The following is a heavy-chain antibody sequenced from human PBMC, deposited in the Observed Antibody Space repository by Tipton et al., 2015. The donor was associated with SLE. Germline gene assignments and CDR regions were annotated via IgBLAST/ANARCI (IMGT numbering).Heavy chain of an antibody. V-gene: IGHV4-4*07. CDR1: GGSISFDY. D-gene: IGHD3-10*01. CDR2: IHSSGNI. CDR3: ASGGYYASGSYYGGWFDP. Sequence: LRLSCTVSGGSISFDYWSWIQQPAGKGLEWIGRIHSSGNINYNPSLKSRVTMSLDASKNQFSLSLRSVTAADTGVYYCASGGYYASGSYYGGWFDPWGQGTLVTVSS. J-gene: IGHJ5*02.